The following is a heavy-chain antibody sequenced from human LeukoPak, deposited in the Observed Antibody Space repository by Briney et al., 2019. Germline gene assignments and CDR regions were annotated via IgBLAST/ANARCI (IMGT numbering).Heavy chain of an antibody. CDR2: MNPNSGNT. Sequence: ASVKVSCKASGYTFTGYYMHWVRQATGQGLEWMGWMNPNSGNTGYAQKFQGRVTMTRNTSISTAYMELSSLRSEDTAVYYCARVPNLGYCSGGSCDTFDYWGQGTLVTVSS. V-gene: IGHV1-8*02. CDR3: ARVPNLGYCSGGSCDTFDY. J-gene: IGHJ4*02. D-gene: IGHD2-15*01. CDR1: GYTFTGYY.